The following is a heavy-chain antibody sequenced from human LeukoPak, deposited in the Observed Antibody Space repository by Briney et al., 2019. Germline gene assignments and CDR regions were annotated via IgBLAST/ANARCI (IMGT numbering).Heavy chain of an antibody. CDR3: TSFGEVRDYYDSSGYSEPFDY. V-gene: IGHV3-73*01. J-gene: IGHJ4*02. CDR1: GFTFSGSA. CDR2: IRSKANSYAT. D-gene: IGHD3-22*01. Sequence: GGSLRLSCAASGFTFSGSAMHWVRQASGKGLEWVGRIRSKANSYATAYAASVKGRFTISSDDSKNTAYLQMNSLKTEDTAVYYCTSFGEVRDYYDSSGYSEPFDYWGQGTLVTVSS.